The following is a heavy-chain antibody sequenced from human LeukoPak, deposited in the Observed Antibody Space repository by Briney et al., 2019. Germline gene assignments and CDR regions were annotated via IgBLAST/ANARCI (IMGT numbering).Heavy chain of an antibody. CDR3: ARQLYSSGWYGFDY. V-gene: IGHV4-59*01. CDR1: GGSISSYY. CDR2: IYYSGST. Sequence: SETLSLTCTVSGGSISSYYWSWIRQPPGKGLEWMGYIYYSGSTNYNPSLKSRVTISVDTSKNQFSLKLSSVTAADTAVYYCARQLYSSGWYGFDYWGQGTLVTVSS. D-gene: IGHD6-19*01. J-gene: IGHJ4*02.